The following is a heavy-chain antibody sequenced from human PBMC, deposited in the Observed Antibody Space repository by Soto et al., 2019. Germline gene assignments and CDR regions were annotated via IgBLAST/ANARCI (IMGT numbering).Heavy chain of an antibody. CDR3: GRDLTSNANCIDP. J-gene: IGHJ5*02. CDR2: IYYTGKT. D-gene: IGHD2-2*01. V-gene: IGHV4-30-4*01. CDR1: GDYIHVGGYY. Sequence: SETLSLTCSVSGDYIHVGGYYWTWIRQRPGKGLEWMGYIYYTGKTYYNPSLESRLTMSVDRSKNRFSLRLTSVTAADTAVYFCGRDLTSNANCIDPWGQGTLVTVSS.